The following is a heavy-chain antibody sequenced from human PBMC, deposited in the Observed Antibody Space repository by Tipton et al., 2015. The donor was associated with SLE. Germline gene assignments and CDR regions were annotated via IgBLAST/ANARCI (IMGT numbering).Heavy chain of an antibody. CDR3: ASYWFRELSFDY. V-gene: IGHV4-31*03. J-gene: IGHJ4*02. D-gene: IGHD3-10*01. CDR1: GCSISSGGYY. Sequence: TLSLTCTVSGCSISSGGYYCSWIRQHPGKGLEWIGYIYYSGGTYYNPSLKSRVTISVDTSKNQFSLKLSSVTAADTAVYYCASYWFRELSFDYWGQGTLVTVSS. CDR2: IYYSGGT.